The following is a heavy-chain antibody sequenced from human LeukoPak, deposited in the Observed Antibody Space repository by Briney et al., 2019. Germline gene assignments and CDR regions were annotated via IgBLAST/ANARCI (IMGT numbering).Heavy chain of an antibody. CDR2: ISYDGSNK. V-gene: IGHV3-30*18. CDR3: AKLPDYGDYKGYFDY. D-gene: IGHD4-17*01. Sequence: GGSLRLSCAASGFTFSSYGMHWVRQAPGKGLEWVAVISYDGSNKYYADSVKGRFTISRDNSKNTLYLQMNSLRAEDTAVYYCAKLPDYGDYKGYFDYWGQGTLVTVSS. J-gene: IGHJ4*02. CDR1: GFTFSSYG.